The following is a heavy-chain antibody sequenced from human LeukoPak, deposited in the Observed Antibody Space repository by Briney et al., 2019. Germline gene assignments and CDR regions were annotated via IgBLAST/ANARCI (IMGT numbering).Heavy chain of an antibody. J-gene: IGHJ4*02. CDR2: ISSGGGST. CDR3: ARGYSYGFHNIKNGNFDY. Sequence: PGGALRLSCAASGFTFSSYGMSWVRQAPGKALEWVSGISSGGGSTHYADSVKGRFTISRDNSKNTLYLQMNSLRAEDTAVYYCARGYSYGFHNIKNGNFDYWGQGTLVTVSS. CDR1: GFTFSSYG. D-gene: IGHD5-18*01. V-gene: IGHV3-23*01.